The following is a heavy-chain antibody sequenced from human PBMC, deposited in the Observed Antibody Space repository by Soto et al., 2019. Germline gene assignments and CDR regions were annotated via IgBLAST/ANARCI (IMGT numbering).Heavy chain of an antibody. CDR3: AIDSPRITGTTYYYYYGMDV. CDR2: IYYSGST. V-gene: IGHV4-59*01. CDR1: GGSISSYY. D-gene: IGHD1-7*01. J-gene: IGHJ6*02. Sequence: SETLSLTCTVSGGSISSYYWSWIRQPPGKELEWIGYIYYSGSTNYNPSLKSRVTISVDTSKNQFSLKLSSVTAADTAVYYCAIDSPRITGTTYYYYYGMDVCGQGTTVTVSS.